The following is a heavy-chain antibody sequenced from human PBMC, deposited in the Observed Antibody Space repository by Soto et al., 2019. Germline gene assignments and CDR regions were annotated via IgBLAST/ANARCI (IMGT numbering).Heavy chain of an antibody. CDR1: GYDFLRYW. Sequence: PGESLKISCKGSGYDFLRYWIGWVRQMPGKGLEWVAIIYPGDSITKYDSKTRYSPSFQGQVTISVDRSISTAYLQWSSLKASDTAIYYCARPGREPYDSDDYYSYFDYWGQGTPVTVS. CDR3: ARPGREPYDSDDYYSYFDY. V-gene: IGHV5-51*01. CDR2: IYPGDSITKYDSKT. J-gene: IGHJ4*02. D-gene: IGHD3-22*01.